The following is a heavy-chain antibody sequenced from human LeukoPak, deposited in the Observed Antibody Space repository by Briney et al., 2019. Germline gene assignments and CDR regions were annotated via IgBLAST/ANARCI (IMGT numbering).Heavy chain of an antibody. D-gene: IGHD1-1*01. J-gene: IGHJ4*02. Sequence: ASVKISCKASGYTFPANYMHWVRQAPGQGLEWMGWINPNSGGSNCAQKFQGRVTMTRETSISTAYMELSRLSSDDTAVYYCARVQVSDDNWGFFDYWGQGTLVTVSS. V-gene: IGHV1-2*02. CDR1: GYTFPANY. CDR3: ARVQVSDDNWGFFDY. CDR2: INPNSGGS.